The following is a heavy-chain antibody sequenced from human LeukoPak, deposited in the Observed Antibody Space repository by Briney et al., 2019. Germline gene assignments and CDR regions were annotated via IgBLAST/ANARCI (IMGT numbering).Heavy chain of an antibody. CDR3: ARHSDDYGDYTPSY. Sequence: ASVKVSCKASGYTITSYGISWVRQAPGQGLEWMGWISAYNGNTNYAQKLQGRVTMTTDTSTSTAYMELRSLRSDDTAVYYCARHSDDYGDYTPSYWGQGTLVTVSS. CDR2: ISAYNGNT. CDR1: GYTITSYG. D-gene: IGHD4-17*01. V-gene: IGHV1-18*01. J-gene: IGHJ4*02.